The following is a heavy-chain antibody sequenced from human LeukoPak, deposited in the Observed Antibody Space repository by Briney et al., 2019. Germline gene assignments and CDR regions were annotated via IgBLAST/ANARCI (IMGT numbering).Heavy chain of an antibody. V-gene: IGHV4-34*01. CDR2: INHSGST. CDR1: GDSTNTYF. CDR3: ARAPGDYDSSGYRTFDY. J-gene: IGHJ4*02. D-gene: IGHD3-22*01. Sequence: SETLSLTCTMSGDSTNTYFWSWIRQPPGKGLEWIGEINHSGSTNYNPSLKSRVTISVDTSKNQFSLKLSSVTAADTAVYYCARAPGDYDSSGYRTFDYWGQGTLVTVSS.